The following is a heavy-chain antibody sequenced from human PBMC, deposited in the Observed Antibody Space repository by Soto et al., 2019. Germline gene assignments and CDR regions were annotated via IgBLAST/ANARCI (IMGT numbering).Heavy chain of an antibody. J-gene: IGHJ6*02. V-gene: IGHV3-30-3*01. Sequence: QVQLVESGGGVVQPGRSLRLSCAASGFTFSTYAMHWVRQSPGKGLEWVAVISYEGTNKYYADSVRGRFTISRDNSKNTLSLQMHSLRAEATVVYYCEQEGDGYNHGYVLLDTYYYGTDVWGQGTTVTVSS. CDR2: ISYEGTNK. D-gene: IGHD5-18*01. CDR1: GFTFSTYA. CDR3: EQEGDGYNHGYVLLDTYYYGTDV.